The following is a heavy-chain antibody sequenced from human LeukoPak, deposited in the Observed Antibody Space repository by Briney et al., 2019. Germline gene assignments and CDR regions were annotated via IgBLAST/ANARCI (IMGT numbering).Heavy chain of an antibody. CDR1: GFTFSSYG. D-gene: IGHD3-3*01. V-gene: IGHV3-33*01. Sequence: GGSLRLSCAASGFTFSSYGMHWVRQAPGKGLEWVAVIWYDGSNKYYVDSVQGRFTISRDNSKNTLYLQMSSLRDEDTAVYYCARDWRTTSFDYWGQGTLVTVSS. J-gene: IGHJ4*02. CDR3: ARDWRTTSFDY. CDR2: IWYDGSNK.